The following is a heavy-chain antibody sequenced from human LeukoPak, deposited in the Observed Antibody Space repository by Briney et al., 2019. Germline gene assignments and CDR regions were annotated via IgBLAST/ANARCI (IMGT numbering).Heavy chain of an antibody. CDR3: AKAETPYTSKSLDY. J-gene: IGHJ4*02. CDR1: GFTFSRYG. D-gene: IGHD3-16*01. Sequence: GGSLRLSCEASGFTFSRYGMHWVRQAPGKGLEWVAVVSYDGSTKYYAGSVKGRFTISRDNSKNTLLLQMNSLRAEDMALYYCAKAETPYTSKSLDYWGQGTLVTVSS. V-gene: IGHV3-30*18. CDR2: VSYDGSTK.